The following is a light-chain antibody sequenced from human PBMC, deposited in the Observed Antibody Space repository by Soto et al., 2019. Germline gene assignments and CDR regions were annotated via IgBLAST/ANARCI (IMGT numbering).Light chain of an antibody. CDR2: EVS. J-gene: IGLJ2*01. V-gene: IGLV2-14*01. CDR1: SSDVGGYNY. CDR3: SSYSNTGSLVV. Sequence: QSALTQPASVSGSPGQSITISCTGTSSDVGGYNYVSWYQQQSGKAPKLIIHEVSNRPSGVSSRFSGSKSGNTAFLIISGLQAEDEADYYCSSYSNTGSLVVFGGGTKLTVL.